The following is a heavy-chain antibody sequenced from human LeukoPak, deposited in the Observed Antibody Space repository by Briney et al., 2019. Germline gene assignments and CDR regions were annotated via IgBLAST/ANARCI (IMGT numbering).Heavy chain of an antibody. V-gene: IGHV3-48*01. CDR3: ARDEGFDFFDY. CDR2: ISSSSSTI. D-gene: IGHD3-3*01. J-gene: IGHJ4*02. Sequence: GGSLRLSCAASGFTFSSYSMNWVRQAPGKGLEWVSYISSSSSTIYYADSVKGRFTISRDNAKNSLYLQMNSLRAEDTAVYYCARDEGFDFFDYWGQGTLVTVSS. CDR1: GFTFSSYS.